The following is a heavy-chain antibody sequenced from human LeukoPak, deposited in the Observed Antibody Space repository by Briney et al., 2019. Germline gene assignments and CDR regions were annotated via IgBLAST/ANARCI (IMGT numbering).Heavy chain of an antibody. CDR1: GFPFSRYA. V-gene: IGHV3-23*01. CDR2: ISGSDGSR. CDR3: AKQVSCDTTTCYSGMPPGY. J-gene: IGHJ4*02. Sequence: GGSLRLSCAASGFPFSRYAMSWVRQTPERGLEWVSVISGSDGSRYYADSVKGRFTISRDDSRNTVYLQMNNLRAEDTAVYYCAKQVSCDTTTCYSGMPPGYWGQGTLVTVSS. D-gene: IGHD2/OR15-2a*01.